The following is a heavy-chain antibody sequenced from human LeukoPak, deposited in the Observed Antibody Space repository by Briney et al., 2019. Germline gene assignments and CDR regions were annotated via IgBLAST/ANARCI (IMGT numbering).Heavy chain of an antibody. CDR2: FDPEDGET. J-gene: IGHJ4*02. D-gene: IGHD3-3*01. Sequence: GASVKVSCKVSGYTLTELSMHWVRQAPGKGLEWMGGFDPEDGETIYAQKFQGRVTMTTDTSTSTAYMELRSLRSDDTAVYYCQRITIFGVIIDFDYWGQGSLVTVSS. CDR3: QRITIFGVIIDFDY. V-gene: IGHV1-24*01. CDR1: GYTLTELS.